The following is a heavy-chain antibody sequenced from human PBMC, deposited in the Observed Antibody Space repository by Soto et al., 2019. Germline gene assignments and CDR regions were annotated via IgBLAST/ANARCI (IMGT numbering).Heavy chain of an antibody. CDR1: GGSFSGYY. Sequence: QVQLQQWGAGLLKPSETLSLTCAVYGGSFSGYYWSWIRQPPGKGLEWIGEINHSGSTNDNPSLKSRVTISVDTSKNPFSLKLSSVTAADTAVYYCARGPTITIAYYYYYYMDVWGKGTTVTVSS. J-gene: IGHJ6*03. CDR3: ARGPTITIAYYYYYYMDV. CDR2: INHSGST. V-gene: IGHV4-34*01. D-gene: IGHD3-9*01.